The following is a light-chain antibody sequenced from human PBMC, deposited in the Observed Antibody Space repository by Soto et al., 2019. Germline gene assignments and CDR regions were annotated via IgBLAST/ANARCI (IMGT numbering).Light chain of an antibody. Sequence: DIQMTQSPSSLSASVGDRVTITCQASQDIRNFLNWYQQKPGKAPKLLIYDASSLQTGVPSRFSGSGSGTDFSFTISSPQPEDIATYYCQQFDDVPYSFGQGTKVAIK. V-gene: IGKV1-33*01. CDR1: QDIRNF. CDR3: QQFDDVPYS. J-gene: IGKJ2*03. CDR2: DAS.